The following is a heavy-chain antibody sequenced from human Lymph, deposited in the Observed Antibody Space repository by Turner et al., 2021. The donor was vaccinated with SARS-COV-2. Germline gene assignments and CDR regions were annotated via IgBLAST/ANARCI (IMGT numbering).Heavy chain of an antibody. CDR3: ARDDREFWSGNYTHYYYYGMDV. CDR2: ISYDGSNK. J-gene: IGHJ6*02. CDR1: GFTFSSYA. D-gene: IGHD3-3*01. V-gene: IGHV3-30*04. Sequence: QVQLEESGGGVVQPGRSLRLPCAASGFTFSSYAMHWVRQAPGKGLEWVAVISYDGSNKNYADSVKGRVTISRDNSKNTLYLQMNSLRAEDTAVYYCARDDREFWSGNYTHYYYYGMDVWGQGTTVTVSS.